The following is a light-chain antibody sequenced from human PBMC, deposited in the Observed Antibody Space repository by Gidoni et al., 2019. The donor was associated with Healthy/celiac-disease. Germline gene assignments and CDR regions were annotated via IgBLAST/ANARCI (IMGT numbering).Light chain of an antibody. CDR1: SSDVGGYNY. V-gene: IGLV2-14*01. CDR3: SSYTSSSTGV. Sequence: QSALTQPASVSVSPGQSITISCTGTSSDVGGYNYVSWYQQHPGKAPKLMIYEVSNRPSRVSNRFSGSKSGNTASLTSSGLQAEDEADYYCSSYTSSSTGVFGTGTKVTVL. J-gene: IGLJ1*01. CDR2: EVS.